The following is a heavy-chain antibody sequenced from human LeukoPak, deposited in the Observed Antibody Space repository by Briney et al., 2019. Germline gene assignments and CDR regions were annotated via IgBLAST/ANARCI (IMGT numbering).Heavy chain of an antibody. V-gene: IGHV3-30*04. Sequence: GGSVRLSCAASGFTFSGYDMHGVRQAPAKGLEWVAVISYDGSNKYYADSVKGRFTISRDNSKNTLHLQMNSLSGEDTAVYYCAGSEYNSGWSETYFDYWGQGTLVTVSS. J-gene: IGHJ4*02. CDR3: AGSEYNSGWSETYFDY. D-gene: IGHD6-19*01. CDR1: GFTFSGYD. CDR2: ISYDGSNK.